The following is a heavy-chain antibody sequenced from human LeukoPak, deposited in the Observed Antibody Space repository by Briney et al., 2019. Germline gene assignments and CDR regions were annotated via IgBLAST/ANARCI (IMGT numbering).Heavy chain of an antibody. CDR1: GFTFSNAW. CDR3: TTGFYDTSPDAFDI. D-gene: IGHD5/OR15-5a*01. Sequence: GGSLRLSCAASGFTFSNAWMGWVRQAPGKGLEWVGRIKSKTDGGTTDYAAPVKGRFTISRDDSKNTLYLQMNCLKTEDTAVYYCTTGFYDTSPDAFDIWGQGTMVTVSS. V-gene: IGHV3-15*01. CDR2: IKSKTDGGTT. J-gene: IGHJ3*02.